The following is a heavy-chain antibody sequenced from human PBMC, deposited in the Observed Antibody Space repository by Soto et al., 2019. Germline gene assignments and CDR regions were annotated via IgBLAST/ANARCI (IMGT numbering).Heavy chain of an antibody. D-gene: IGHD1-26*01. Sequence: GGPLRLSCAASGFAFSSYGMYWFRQAPGKGLEWVAGISYDGSNKYYADSVKGRFTISRDNSKNTLYLQMNSLRAEDTAVYYCAKGSYSGIYSDFDYWGQGILVTVS. CDR3: AKGSYSGIYSDFDY. CDR1: GFAFSSYG. J-gene: IGHJ4*02. CDR2: ISYDGSNK. V-gene: IGHV3-30*18.